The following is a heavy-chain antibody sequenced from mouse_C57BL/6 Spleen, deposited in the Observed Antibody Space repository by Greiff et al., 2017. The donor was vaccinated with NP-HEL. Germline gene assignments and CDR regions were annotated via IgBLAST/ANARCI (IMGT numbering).Heavy chain of an antibody. CDR3: ASESTLGRGWYFDV. Sequence: VQLQQSGPELVKPGASVKMSCKASGYTFTDYNMHWVKQSHGKSLEWIGYINPNNGGTSYIQKFKGKATLTVNKSSSTAYMELRSLTSEDSAVYYCASESTLGRGWYFDVWGTGTTVTVSS. CDR2: INPNNGGT. V-gene: IGHV1-22*01. J-gene: IGHJ1*03. CDR1: GYTFTDYN. D-gene: IGHD2-1*01.